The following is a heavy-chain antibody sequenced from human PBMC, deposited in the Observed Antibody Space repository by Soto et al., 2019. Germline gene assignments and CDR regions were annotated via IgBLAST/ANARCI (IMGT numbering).Heavy chain of an antibody. Sequence: PGGPLRLSCAASGFTFSSYAMHWVRQAPGEGLEWVAVISYDGSNKYYADSVKGRFTVSRDNSKNTLYLQMNNLRPEETAVYYCATEDVPAAGTTLHIWGLGNMVTVSS. V-gene: IGHV3-30-3*01. J-gene: IGHJ1*01. D-gene: IGHD6-13*01. CDR3: ATEDVPAAGTTLHI. CDR1: GFTFSSYA. CDR2: ISYDGSNK.